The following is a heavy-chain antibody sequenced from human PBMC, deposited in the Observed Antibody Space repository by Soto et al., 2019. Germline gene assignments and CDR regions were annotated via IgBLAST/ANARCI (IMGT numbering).Heavy chain of an antibody. J-gene: IGHJ3*02. CDR2: IYPDDSDT. CDR1: GYPFSTYW. D-gene: IGHD6-19*01. CDR3: ERRGAVVICGTPSPYGGFDS. Sequence: EVLLVQSGAEVRRPWESLKISCQASGYPFSTYWIGWVRQRAGKGLEWMGIIYPDDSDTRYSPSFQGQVTMSVDTSITNAFLQWSSVSASDTAVYYCERRGAVVICGTPSPYGGFDSWGRGAMVNVS. V-gene: IGHV5-51*03.